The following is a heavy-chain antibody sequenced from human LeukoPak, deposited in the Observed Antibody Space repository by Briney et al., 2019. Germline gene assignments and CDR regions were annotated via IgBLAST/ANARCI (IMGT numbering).Heavy chain of an antibody. J-gene: IGHJ4*02. CDR1: GGTFSSYA. D-gene: IGHD6-19*01. V-gene: IGHV1-69*05. CDR3: ARGVGKIARLVYYFDY. Sequence: GASVKVSCKASGGTFSSYAISWVRQAPGQGLEWMGGIIPIFGTANYAQKFQGRVTITTDESTSTAYMELSSLRSEDTAVYYCARGVGKIARLVYYFDYWGQGTLVTVPS. CDR2: IIPIFGTA.